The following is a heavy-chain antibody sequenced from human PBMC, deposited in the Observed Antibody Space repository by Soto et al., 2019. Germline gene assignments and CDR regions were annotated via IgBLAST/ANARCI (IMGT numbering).Heavy chain of an antibody. J-gene: IGHJ5*02. Sequence: PGGSLRLSCAASGFTFSQYALNWARQAPGKGLEWVAVILYDGTIEHYADSVKGRFTVSRDNSKNTVYLQMDSLTPEDTGVHYCARETSVAALNWFDPWGQGTLVTVSS. V-gene: IGHV3-30-3*01. CDR1: GFTFSQYA. CDR2: ILYDGTIE. D-gene: IGHD6-6*01. CDR3: ARETSVAALNWFDP.